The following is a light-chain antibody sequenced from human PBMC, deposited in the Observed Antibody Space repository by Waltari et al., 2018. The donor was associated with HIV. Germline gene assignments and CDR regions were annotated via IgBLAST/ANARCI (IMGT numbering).Light chain of an antibody. CDR2: EVS. V-gene: IGLV2-14*01. Sequence: QSALTQPASVSGSPGQSITISCTGPSSDVGGYNYVSWYQQHPGKAPKLMIYEVSNRPSGVSNRFSGSKSGNPASLTISGLQAEDEADYYCSSYTSSSTLVFGGGTKLTVL. CDR3: SSYTSSSTLV. J-gene: IGLJ2*01. CDR1: SSDVGGYNY.